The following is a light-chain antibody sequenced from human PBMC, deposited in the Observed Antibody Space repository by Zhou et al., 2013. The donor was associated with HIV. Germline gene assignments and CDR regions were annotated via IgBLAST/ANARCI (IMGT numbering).Light chain of an antibody. CDR2: AAP. CDR1: QSISNF. CDR3: QQSYSALSLT. V-gene: IGKV1-39*01. Sequence: DIQMTQSPSSLSASVGDRVTITCRASQSISNFLNWYQQKPGQAPKLLIYAAPNLQIGVPSKFSGSGSGTDFTLTISSLQPEDFATYYCQQSYSALSLTFGGGTRVEIK. J-gene: IGKJ4*01.